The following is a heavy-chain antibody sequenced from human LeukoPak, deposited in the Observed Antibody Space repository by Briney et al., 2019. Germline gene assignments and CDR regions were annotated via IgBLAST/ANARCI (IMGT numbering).Heavy chain of an antibody. CDR1: GGSISNYH. D-gene: IGHD6-19*01. V-gene: IGHV4-4*07. CDR2: IHTSGST. J-gene: IGHJ4*02. CDR3: ARRDISSGWSFDY. Sequence: PSETVSLTCTVSGGSISNYHWSWIRQPAGKGLEWIGQIHTSGSTNYNPPLKSRVTMSIDTTEDQVSLTIRSVTAADTAFYYCARRDISSGWSFDYWGQDTLVTVSS.